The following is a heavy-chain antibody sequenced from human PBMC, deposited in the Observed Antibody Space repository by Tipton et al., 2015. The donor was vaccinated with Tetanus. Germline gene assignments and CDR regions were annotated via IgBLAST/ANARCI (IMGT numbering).Heavy chain of an antibody. CDR1: GFTFSSYA. J-gene: IGHJ4*02. V-gene: IGHV3-30*14. D-gene: IGHD4-17*01. Sequence: SLRLSCAASGFTFSSYAIQWVRQAPGKGLEWVAVISDNGGITYYADSVKGRFTISRDNSRNTLYLQMSSLRVEDTAVYYCTRTISNDYVAAWGQGSLVTVSS. CDR2: ISDNGGIT. CDR3: TRTISNDYVAA.